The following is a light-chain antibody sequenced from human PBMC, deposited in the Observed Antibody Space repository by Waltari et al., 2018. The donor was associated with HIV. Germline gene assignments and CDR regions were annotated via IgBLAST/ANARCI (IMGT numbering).Light chain of an antibody. CDR2: YND. V-gene: IGLV1-36*01. CDR3: SARDDSLNGVV. J-gene: IGLJ2*01. CDR1: SSNIGNNA. Sequence: QSVLTQPPSVSEAPRQRVTISCSGSSSNIGNNAVNWYQQLPGKAPKLLIYYNDRLPSGVSDRFSGSKSGTSASLAISGLQSEDEATYYCSARDDSLNGVVFGGGTKLTVL.